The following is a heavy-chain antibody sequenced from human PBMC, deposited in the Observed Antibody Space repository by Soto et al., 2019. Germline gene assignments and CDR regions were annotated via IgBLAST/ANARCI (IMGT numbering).Heavy chain of an antibody. D-gene: IGHD2-15*01. CDR2: MNPNSGNT. CDR1: GYTFTSYD. J-gene: IGHJ6*03. V-gene: IGHV1-8*01. CDR3: ARGYRSRYCSGGSCYLEAYYYYYMDV. Sequence: GASVKVSCKASGYTFTSYDINWVRQATGQGLEWMGWMNPNSGNTGYAQKFQGRVTMTRNTSISTAYMELSSLRSEDTAVYYCARGYRSRYCSGGSCYLEAYYYYYMDVWGKGTTVTVSS.